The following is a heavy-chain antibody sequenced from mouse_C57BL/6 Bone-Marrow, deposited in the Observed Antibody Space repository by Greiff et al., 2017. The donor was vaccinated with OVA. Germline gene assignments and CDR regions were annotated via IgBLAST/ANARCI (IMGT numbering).Heavy chain of an antibody. D-gene: IGHD1-1*01. CDR3: AQYGSSYGRYFDV. CDR1: GYTFTDYN. Sequence: DVQLQQSGPELVKPGASVKIPCKASGYTFTDYNMDWVKQSHGKSLEWIGDINPNNGGTIYNQKFKGKATLTVAKSSSTAYMELRSLTSEDTAVYYCAQYGSSYGRYFDVWGTGTTVTVSS. J-gene: IGHJ1*03. CDR2: INPNNGGT. V-gene: IGHV1-18*01.